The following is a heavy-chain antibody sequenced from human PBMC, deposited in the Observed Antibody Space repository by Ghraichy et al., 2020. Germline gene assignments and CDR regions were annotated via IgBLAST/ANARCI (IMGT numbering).Heavy chain of an antibody. D-gene: IGHD5-18*01. J-gene: IGHJ6*03. CDR2: IYPGDSDT. Sequence: GESLNISCKGSGYSFTSYWIGWVRQMPGKGLEWMGIIYPGDSDTRYSPSFQGQVTISADKSISTAYLQWSSLKASDTAMYYCARLGTAHYYYYYMDVWGKGTTVTVSS. V-gene: IGHV5-51*01. CDR1: GYSFTSYW. CDR3: ARLGTAHYYYYYMDV.